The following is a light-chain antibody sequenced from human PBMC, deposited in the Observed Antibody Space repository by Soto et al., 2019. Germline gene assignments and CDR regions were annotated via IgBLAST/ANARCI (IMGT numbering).Light chain of an antibody. CDR2: EVS. CDR3: GSYTSSSTYV. CDR1: SSDVGGYNY. Sequence: QSVLTRPASVSGSPGQSITISCTGTSSDVGGYNYVSWYQQHPGKAPKLMISEVSNRPSGVSNRFSGSKSANTASLTISGLQTEDEADYYCGSYTSSSTYVFGTGTKLTVL. V-gene: IGLV2-14*01. J-gene: IGLJ1*01.